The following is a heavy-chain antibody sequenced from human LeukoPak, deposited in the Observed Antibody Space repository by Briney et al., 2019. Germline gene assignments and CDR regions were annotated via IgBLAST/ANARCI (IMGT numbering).Heavy chain of an antibody. CDR2: INHSGST. CDR3: ARGVRRRIRNYYMDV. CDR1: GGSFSGYY. J-gene: IGHJ6*03. Sequence: PSETLSLTCAVYGGSFSGYYWSWIRQPPGKGLEWIGEINHSGSTNYNPSLKSRVTISVDTSKNQFSLKLSSVTAADTAVYYCARGVRRRIRNYYMDVWGKGTTVIVSS. V-gene: IGHV4-34*01. D-gene: IGHD2-15*01.